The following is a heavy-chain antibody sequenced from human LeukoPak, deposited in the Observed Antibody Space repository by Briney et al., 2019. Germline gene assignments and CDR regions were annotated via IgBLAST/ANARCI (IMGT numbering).Heavy chain of an antibody. V-gene: IGHV4-39*01. D-gene: IGHD3-22*01. Sequence: SETLSLTCTAFGGSISSSSHYWGWIRQPPGEGLVWIGGIYYSGSSYYNPSLKSRVTISVDTSNNQFSLKLNSVTAADTAVYYCARHRGHYYDNSGYYDYWGQGTLVTVSS. CDR1: GGSISSSSHY. J-gene: IGHJ4*02. CDR3: ARHRGHYYDNSGYYDY. CDR2: IYYSGSS.